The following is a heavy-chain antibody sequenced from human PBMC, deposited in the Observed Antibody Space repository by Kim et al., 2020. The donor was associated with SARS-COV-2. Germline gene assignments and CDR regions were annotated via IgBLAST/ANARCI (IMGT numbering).Heavy chain of an antibody. CDR1: GFTFSSYG. CDR2: IWYDGSNK. V-gene: IGHV3-33*01. J-gene: IGHJ4*02. D-gene: IGHD3-22*01. Sequence: GGSLRLSCAASGFTFSSYGMHGVRQAPGKGLEWVAVIWYDGSNKYYADSVKGRFTISRDNSKNTLYLQMNSLRAEDTAVYYCARDANYYDSSGYYDYWGQRTLVTVSS. CDR3: ARDANYYDSSGYYDY.